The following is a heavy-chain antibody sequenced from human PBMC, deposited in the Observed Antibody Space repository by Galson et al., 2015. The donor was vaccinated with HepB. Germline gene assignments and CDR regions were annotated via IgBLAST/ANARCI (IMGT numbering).Heavy chain of an antibody. CDR1: GFTFSSYW. CDR3: ARTRGAAAGIFDN. J-gene: IGHJ4*02. V-gene: IGHV3-74*01. D-gene: IGHD6-13*01. CDR2: INSDGSYI. Sequence: SLRLSCAASGFTFSSYWMHWVRQVPGKGLVWVSRINSDGSYITYADSVKGRFTISGDNAKNTLYLQMNSPRAEDTALYYCARTRGAAAGIFDNWGQGPLVTVSS.